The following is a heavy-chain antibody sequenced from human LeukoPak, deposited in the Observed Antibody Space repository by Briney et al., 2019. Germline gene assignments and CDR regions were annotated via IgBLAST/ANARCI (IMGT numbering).Heavy chain of an antibody. V-gene: IGHV3-11*01. D-gene: IGHD2-2*01. CDR1: GFTFSDYY. Sequence: PGGSLRLSCAASGFTFSDYYMSWIRQAPGKGLEWVSYISSSGSTIYYADSVKGRFTISRDNSKNTLYLQMNSLRAEDTAVYYCAKLDCSSTSCGDYWGQGTLVSVSS. CDR2: ISSSGSTI. CDR3: AKLDCSSTSCGDY. J-gene: IGHJ4*02.